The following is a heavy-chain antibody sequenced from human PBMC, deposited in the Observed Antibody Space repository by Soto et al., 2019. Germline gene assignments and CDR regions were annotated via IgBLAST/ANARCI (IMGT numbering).Heavy chain of an antibody. CDR2: ISSSSSYI. Sequence: GGSLRLSCAASGFTFSSYSMNWVRQAPGKGLEWVSSISSSSSYIYYADSVKGRFTISRDNAKNSLYLQMNSLRAEDTAVYYCARDPSIAVGWDYYYGMDVWGQGTTVTVSS. CDR1: GFTFSSYS. CDR3: ARDPSIAVGWDYYYGMDV. D-gene: IGHD6-19*01. V-gene: IGHV3-21*01. J-gene: IGHJ6*02.